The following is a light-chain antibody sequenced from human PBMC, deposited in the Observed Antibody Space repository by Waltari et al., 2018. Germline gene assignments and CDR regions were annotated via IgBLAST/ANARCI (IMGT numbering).Light chain of an antibody. CDR3: QQYDNLFLT. V-gene: IGKV1-33*01. Sequence: DIQMTQSPSSLSASVGDRVPITCQASQDISNYLNWYQQKPGKAPKLLIYDASNLETGVPSRFSGSGSGTDFTFTISSLQPEDIATYYCQQYDNLFLTFGGGTKVEIK. CDR2: DAS. CDR1: QDISNY. J-gene: IGKJ4*01.